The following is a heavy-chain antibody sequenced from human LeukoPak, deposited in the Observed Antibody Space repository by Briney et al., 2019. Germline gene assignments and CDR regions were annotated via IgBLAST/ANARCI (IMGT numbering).Heavy chain of an antibody. CDR1: GYTFTSYG. CDR2: ISAYNGNT. CDR3: ARGWNIVVVVADSNLDY. J-gene: IGHJ4*02. Sequence: ASVKVSCKASGYTFTSYGISWVRQAPGQGLEWMGWISAYNGNTNYAQKLQGRVTMTRDTSTSTVYMELSSLRSEDTAVYYCARGWNIVVVVADSNLDYWGQGSLVTVSS. D-gene: IGHD2-15*01. V-gene: IGHV1-18*01.